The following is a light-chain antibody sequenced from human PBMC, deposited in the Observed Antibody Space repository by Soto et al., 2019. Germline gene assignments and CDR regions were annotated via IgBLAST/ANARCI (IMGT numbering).Light chain of an antibody. CDR1: QSITTY. CDR2: AAS. J-gene: IGKJ1*01. V-gene: IGKV1-39*01. CDR3: QQCYSSPRT. Sequence: DIPMTQSPSTLSASVGDRVTITCRASQSITTYVNWYQQKLGKAPTLLIYAASSLQSGVPSRFSGSGSGTDFTLTISSLQPVDFATYFCQQCYSSPRTFGQGTKVEI.